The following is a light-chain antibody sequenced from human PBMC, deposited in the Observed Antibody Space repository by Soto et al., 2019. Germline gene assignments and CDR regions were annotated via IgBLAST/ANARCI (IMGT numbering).Light chain of an antibody. CDR2: ASS. V-gene: IGKV1-39*01. CDR3: QQSYSTPSIT. J-gene: IGKJ5*01. CDR1: ENIDNY. Sequence: DIQMTQSPSSLSASLGDRVTLTCRASENIDNYLNWYQQKQGEAPKLLIYASSTLQSGVPSRFSGSGSGTDFTLTISSLQPEDFATYYCQQSYSTPSITFGQGTRLEIK.